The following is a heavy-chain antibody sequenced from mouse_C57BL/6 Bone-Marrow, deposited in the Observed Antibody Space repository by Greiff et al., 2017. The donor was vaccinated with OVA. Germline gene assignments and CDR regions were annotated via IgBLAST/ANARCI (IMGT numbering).Heavy chain of an antibody. CDR2: ISSGGDYI. J-gene: IGHJ4*01. CDR3: TREIYYGSSYYAMDY. CDR1: GFAFSSYA. V-gene: IGHV5-9-1*02. D-gene: IGHD1-1*01. Sequence: EVKLMESGEGLVKPGGSLKLSCAASGFAFSSYAMSWVRQTPEKRLEWVAYISSGGDYIYYADPVKGRFTISRDNARNTLYLQMSSLKSEDTAMYYCTREIYYGSSYYAMDYWGQGTSVTVSA.